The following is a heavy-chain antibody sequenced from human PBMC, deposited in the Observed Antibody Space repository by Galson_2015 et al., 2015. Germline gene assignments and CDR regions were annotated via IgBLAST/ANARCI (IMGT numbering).Heavy chain of an antibody. D-gene: IGHD3-16*02. V-gene: IGHV3-11*01. J-gene: IGHJ4*03. CDR1: GFTFSDYY. CDR3: ARLASGLRLGELSLYGGFFDY. Sequence: SLRLSCAASGFTFSDYYMRWIRQAPGKGLEWISYINSSGSTIYYADSVKGRFTISRDNAKNSLSLQMDSLRAEDTAVYYCARLASGLRLGELSLYGGFFDYWGRGTLVTVSS. CDR2: INSSGSTI.